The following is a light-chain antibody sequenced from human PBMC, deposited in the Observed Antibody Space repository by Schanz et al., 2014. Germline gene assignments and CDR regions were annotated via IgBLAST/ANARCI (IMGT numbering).Light chain of an antibody. V-gene: IGKV3D-20*02. CDR3: QQRGIWPYT. CDR2: GAS. Sequence: EIVLTQSPGTLSLSPGERAALSCRTSQSVRTNYLAWYQQKPGQAPRLLIDGASTRATGIPARFSGSGSGADFTLAISSLEPEDFAVYYCQQRGIWPYTFGPGTKLEIK. J-gene: IGKJ2*01. CDR1: QSVRTNY.